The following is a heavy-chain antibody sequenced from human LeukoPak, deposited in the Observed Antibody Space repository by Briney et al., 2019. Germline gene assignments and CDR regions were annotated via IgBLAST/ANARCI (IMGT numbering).Heavy chain of an antibody. CDR2: IIGSGSST. D-gene: IGHD6-13*01. J-gene: IGHJ4*02. CDR1: GFTFSSYA. V-gene: IGHV3-23*01. CDR3: AKDRAQQLVLDF. Sequence: PGGSLRLSCAASGFTFSSYAMSRVRQAPGKGLEWVSAIIGSGSSTYYADSVKGRFTISRDNSKNTLFLQMNSLRAEDTAVYYCAKDRAQQLVLDFWGQGTLVTVPS.